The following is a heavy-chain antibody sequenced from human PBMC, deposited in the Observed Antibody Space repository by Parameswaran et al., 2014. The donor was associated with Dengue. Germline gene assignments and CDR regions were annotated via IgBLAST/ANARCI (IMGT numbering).Heavy chain of an antibody. Sequence: WVRQAPGQGLEWMGWISAYNGNTNYAQKLQGRVTMTTDTSTSTAYMELRSLRSDDTAVYYCARVKGLSFDYWGQGTLVTVSS. CDR2: ISAYNGNT. J-gene: IGHJ4*02. CDR3: ARVKGLSFDY. V-gene: IGHV1-18*01.